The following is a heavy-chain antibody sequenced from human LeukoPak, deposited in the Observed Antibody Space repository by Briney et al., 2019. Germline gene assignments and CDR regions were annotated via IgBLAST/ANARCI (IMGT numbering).Heavy chain of an antibody. V-gene: IGHV1-2*02. J-gene: IGHJ4*02. CDR1: EYTFTGYY. CDR3: ARGGADYHDSSGYYSFGY. Sequence: ASVKVSCKASEYTFTGYYMHWVRQAPGQGLEWMGWINPNSGGTNYAQKFQGRVTMTRDTSISTAYMELSRLRSDDTAVYYCARGGADYHDSSGYYSFGYWGQGTLVTVSS. D-gene: IGHD3-22*01. CDR2: INPNSGGT.